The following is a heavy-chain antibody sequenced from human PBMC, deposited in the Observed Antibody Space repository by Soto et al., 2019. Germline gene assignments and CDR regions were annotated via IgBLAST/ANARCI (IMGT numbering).Heavy chain of an antibody. J-gene: IGHJ4*02. Sequence: QVQLQESGPGVVKPSGTLSLTCAVSGASISSDHWWSWVRQPPGKGLEWIGEIYHRGNTNYNPSLKGRVTLSVDKSKNQFSLQLSSVTAADTAVYYCASSITMIEVALGYWGQGTLVTVSS. CDR2: IYHRGNT. D-gene: IGHD3-22*01. CDR1: GASISSDHW. V-gene: IGHV4-4*02. CDR3: ASSITMIEVALGY.